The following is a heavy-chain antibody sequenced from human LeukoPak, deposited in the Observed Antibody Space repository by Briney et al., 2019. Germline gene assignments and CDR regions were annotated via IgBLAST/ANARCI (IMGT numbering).Heavy chain of an antibody. Sequence: PSETLSLTCAVSGGSFSRYYWSWIRQSPGRGLEWIGEINHSGNTNYNPSLKSRVTISVDTSKNQFSLKLNSVTATDTAVYYCARHYGPWGQGTLVTVSS. CDR3: ARHYGP. CDR1: GGSFSRYY. D-gene: IGHD3-16*01. CDR2: INHSGNT. J-gene: IGHJ4*02. V-gene: IGHV4-34*01.